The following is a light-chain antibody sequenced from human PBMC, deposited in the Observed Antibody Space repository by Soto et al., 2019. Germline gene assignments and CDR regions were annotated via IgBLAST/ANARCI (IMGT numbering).Light chain of an antibody. Sequence: DVVLTQSPLALAVTLGQPASISCRSSQSLEYSDGNTYLSWLQQRPGQPPRLLIYKISNRFSGVPDRFTGSGAGTDFTLKISRVAAEDVGTYYCMQETQFPFTFGGGTKVEIK. J-gene: IGKJ4*01. CDR3: MQETQFPFT. CDR1: QSLEYSDGNTY. CDR2: KIS. V-gene: IGKV2-24*01.